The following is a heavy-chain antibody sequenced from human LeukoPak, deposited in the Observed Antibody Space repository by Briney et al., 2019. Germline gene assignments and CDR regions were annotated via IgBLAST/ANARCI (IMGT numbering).Heavy chain of an antibody. Sequence: ASVKVSCKASGYTFTGYYIHWVRQAPGQGLEWMGIINPSGGSTSYAQKFQGRVTMTRDTSTSTVYMDLSSLRSDDTAVYYCARAPAGGITMVRGVITRHWFDPWGQGTLVTVSS. CDR1: GYTFTGYY. CDR2: INPSGGST. J-gene: IGHJ5*02. V-gene: IGHV1-46*01. D-gene: IGHD3-10*01. CDR3: ARAPAGGITMVRGVITRHWFDP.